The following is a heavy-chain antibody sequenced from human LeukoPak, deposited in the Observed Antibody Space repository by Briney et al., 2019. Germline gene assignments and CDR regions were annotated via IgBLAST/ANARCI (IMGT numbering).Heavy chain of an antibody. J-gene: IGHJ3*02. CDR1: GFSFSRHA. Sequence: PGRSLRLSCVASGFSFSRHAMNWVRQAPGKGLEWVSSIFDSGAPSYYADSVKGRFTISRDNSKNTLYVQMESLRAEDTAVYYCTKAVGGGRDAYDIWGQGTMVTVSS. CDR2: IFDSGAPS. CDR3: TKAVGGGRDAYDI. D-gene: IGHD3-16*01. V-gene: IGHV3-23*01.